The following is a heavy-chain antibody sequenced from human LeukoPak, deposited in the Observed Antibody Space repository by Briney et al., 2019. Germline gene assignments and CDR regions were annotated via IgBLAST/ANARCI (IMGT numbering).Heavy chain of an antibody. D-gene: IGHD1-7*01. CDR1: GYTFTSYD. CDR2: MNPNSGNT. J-gene: IGHJ5*02. CDR3: ARQTGTTWGGWFDP. Sequence: ASVKVSCKASGYTFTSYDINWVRQATGQGLEWMGWMNPNSGNTGYAQKFQGRVTITRNTSISTAYMELSSLRSEDTAVYYCARQTGTTWGGWFDPWGQGTLVTVSS. V-gene: IGHV1-8*03.